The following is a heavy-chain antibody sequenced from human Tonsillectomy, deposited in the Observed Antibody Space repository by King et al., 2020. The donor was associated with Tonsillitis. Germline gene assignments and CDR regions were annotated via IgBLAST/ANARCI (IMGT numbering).Heavy chain of an antibody. CDR1: GFTFSSYG. Sequence: VQLVESGGGVVQPGRSLRLSCEASGFTFSSYGMHWVRQAPGKGLEWVALISYDGSNEHYADSVKGRFTISRDNSQNTLYLQMNSLRAEDTAVYYCAKPDYGGNYGAFAIWGQGTRVTVSS. V-gene: IGHV3-30*18. D-gene: IGHD4-23*01. J-gene: IGHJ3*02. CDR3: AKPDYGGNYGAFAI. CDR2: ISYDGSNE.